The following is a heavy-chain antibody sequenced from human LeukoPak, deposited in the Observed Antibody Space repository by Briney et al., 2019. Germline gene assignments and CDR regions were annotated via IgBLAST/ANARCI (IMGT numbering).Heavy chain of an antibody. CDR1: GFTFSSYA. D-gene: IGHD2-2*01. Sequence: GGSLRLSCAAPGFTFSSYAMSWVRQAPGKGLEWVSAISGSGGSTYYADSVKGRFTISRDNSKNTLYLQMNSLRAEDTAVYYCAKVGYCSSTSCYWRGTYYFDYWGQGTLVTVSS. J-gene: IGHJ4*02. CDR2: ISGSGGST. V-gene: IGHV3-23*01. CDR3: AKVGYCSSTSCYWRGTYYFDY.